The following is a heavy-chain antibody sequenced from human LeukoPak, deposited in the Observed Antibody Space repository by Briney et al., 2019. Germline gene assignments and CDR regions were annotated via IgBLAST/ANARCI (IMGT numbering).Heavy chain of an antibody. CDR1: GGTFSSYA. J-gene: IGHJ5*02. CDR3: ARDWGYCSGGSCYSVTKNWFDP. D-gene: IGHD2-15*01. CDR2: INPSGGST. Sequence: ASVKVSCKASGGTFSSYAISWVRQAPGQGLEWMGIINPSGGSTSYAQKFQGRVTMTRDTSTSTVYMELSSLRSENTAVYYCARDWGYCSGGSCYSVTKNWFDPWGQGTLVTVSS. V-gene: IGHV1-46*01.